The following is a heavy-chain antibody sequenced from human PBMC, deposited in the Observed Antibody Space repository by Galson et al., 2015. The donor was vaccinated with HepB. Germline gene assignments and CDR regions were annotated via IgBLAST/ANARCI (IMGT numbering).Heavy chain of an antibody. V-gene: IGHV3-15*01. Sequence: SLRLSCAASDFTFTTYTMNWVRQAPGKGLEWVGRIKSKTDGGTTDYAAPVKGRFTISRDDSKNTLYLQMNSLKTEDTAVYYCTTDSSSWYFVDYWGQGTLVTVSS. CDR2: IKSKTDGGTT. J-gene: IGHJ4*02. CDR3: TTDSSSWYFVDY. CDR1: DFTFTTYT. D-gene: IGHD6-13*01.